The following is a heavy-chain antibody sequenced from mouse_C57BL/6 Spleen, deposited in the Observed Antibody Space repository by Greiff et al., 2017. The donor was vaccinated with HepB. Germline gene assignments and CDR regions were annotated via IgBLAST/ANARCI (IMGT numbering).Heavy chain of an antibody. Sequence: VQRVESGPGLVAPSQSLSITCTVSGFSLTSYAISWVRQPPGKGLEWLGVIWTGGGTNYNSALKSRLSISKDNSKSQVFLKMNSLQTDDTARYYCARNWGYYGSKAMDYWGQGTSVTVSS. CDR2: IWTGGGT. CDR1: GFSLTSYA. D-gene: IGHD1-1*01. J-gene: IGHJ4*01. CDR3: ARNWGYYGSKAMDY. V-gene: IGHV2-9-1*01.